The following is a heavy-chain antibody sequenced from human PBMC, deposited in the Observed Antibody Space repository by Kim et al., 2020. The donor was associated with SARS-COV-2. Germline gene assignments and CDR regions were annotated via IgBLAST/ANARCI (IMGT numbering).Heavy chain of an antibody. CDR3: ARGPDQRNGDYYYYGMDG. D-gene: IGHD2-2*01. V-gene: IGHV4-34*01. CDR1: GGSFSGYY. CDR2: INHSGST. J-gene: IGHJ6*01. Sequence: SETLSLTCAVYGGSFSGYYWSWIRQPPGKGLEWIGEINHSGSTNYNPSLKSRVTISVDTSKNQFSLKLSSVTAADTAVYYCARGPDQRNGDYYYYGMDG.